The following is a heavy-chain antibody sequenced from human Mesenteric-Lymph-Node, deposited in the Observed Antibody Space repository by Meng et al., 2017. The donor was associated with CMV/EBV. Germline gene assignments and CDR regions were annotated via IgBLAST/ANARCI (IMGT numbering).Heavy chain of an antibody. Sequence: GESLKISCAASGFTFSSYAMSWVRQAPGKGLEWVSAISGSGGSTYYADSVKGRFTISRDNSKNTLYLQMNSLRAEDTAVYYCARYYGAGSYFGDSWGQGTLVTVSS. CDR1: GFTFSSYA. V-gene: IGHV3-23*01. CDR3: ARYYGAGSYFGDS. J-gene: IGHJ4*02. CDR2: ISGSGGST. D-gene: IGHD3-10*01.